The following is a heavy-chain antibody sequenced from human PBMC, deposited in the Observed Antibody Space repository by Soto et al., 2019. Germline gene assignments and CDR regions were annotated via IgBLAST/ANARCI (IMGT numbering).Heavy chain of an antibody. J-gene: IGHJ3*01. CDR1: GFIFSNYE. CDR3: VKEYCTGGTCFDAFDL. V-gene: IGHV3-48*03. Sequence: ELQLVESGGGLVQPGGSLTLSCAASGFIFSNYEVDWVRQAPGKGLEWISYISDSGTTIYYAASVKGRFTISRDDAKNSLYLQMNSLRAEDTAVYFCVKEYCTGGTCFDAFDLWGQGTMVTVSS. D-gene: IGHD2-8*02. CDR2: ISDSGTTI.